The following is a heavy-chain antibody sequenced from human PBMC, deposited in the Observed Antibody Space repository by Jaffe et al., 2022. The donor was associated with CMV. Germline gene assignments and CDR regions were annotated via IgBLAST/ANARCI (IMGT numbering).Heavy chain of an antibody. CDR1: GYSFTSYW. D-gene: IGHD3-22*01. V-gene: IGHV5-51*01. Sequence: EVQLVQSGAEVKKPGESLKISCKGSGYSFTSYWIGWVRQMPGKGLEWMGIIYPGDSDTRYSPSFQGQVTISADKSISTAYLQWSSLKASDTAMYYCARQSDYYDSSGYYGDAFDIWGQGTMVTVSS. CDR3: ARQSDYYDSSGYYGDAFDI. J-gene: IGHJ3*02. CDR2: IYPGDSDT.